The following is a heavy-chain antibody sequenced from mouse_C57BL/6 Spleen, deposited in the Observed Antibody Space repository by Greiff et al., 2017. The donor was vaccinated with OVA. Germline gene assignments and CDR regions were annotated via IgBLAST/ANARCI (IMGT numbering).Heavy chain of an antibody. D-gene: IGHD3-1*01. V-gene: IGHV1-80*01. CDR2: IYPGDGDT. J-gene: IGHJ1*03. Sequence: VQLQQSGAELVKPGASVKISCKASGYAFSSYWMNWVKQRPGKGLEWIGQIYPGDGDTNYNGKFKGKATLTAGKSSSTAYMQLSSLTSEDSAVYFCARGATDWYFDVWGTGTTVTVSS. CDR3: ARGATDWYFDV. CDR1: GYAFSSYW.